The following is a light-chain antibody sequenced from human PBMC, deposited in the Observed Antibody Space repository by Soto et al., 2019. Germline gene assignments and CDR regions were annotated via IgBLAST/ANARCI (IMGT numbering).Light chain of an antibody. V-gene: IGKV3-20*01. Sequence: EIVLTQSPGALSLSPGERATLSCRASQSVSSNYLAWYQQRPGQAPRLLIYGVHSRATGIPDRFSGSGSGTELTLTIRRLETEDSAVYYCQQYGSSAWTFGQGTKVDIK. CDR3: QQYGSSAWT. J-gene: IGKJ1*01. CDR2: GVH. CDR1: QSVSSNY.